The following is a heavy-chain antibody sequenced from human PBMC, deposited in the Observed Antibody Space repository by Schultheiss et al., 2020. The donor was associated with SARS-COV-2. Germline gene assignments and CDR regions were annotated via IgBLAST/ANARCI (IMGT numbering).Heavy chain of an antibody. CDR2: IKSKTDGGTT. CDR1: GFTFSNAW. V-gene: IGHV3-15*01. Sequence: GGSLRLSCAASGFTFSNAWMSWVRQAPGKGLEWVGRIKSKTDGGTTDYAAPVKGRFTISRDDSKNTLYLQMNSLKTEDTAVYYCARDLQIAAAGDYWGQGTLVTVSS. CDR3: ARDLQIAAAGDY. D-gene: IGHD6-13*01. J-gene: IGHJ4*02.